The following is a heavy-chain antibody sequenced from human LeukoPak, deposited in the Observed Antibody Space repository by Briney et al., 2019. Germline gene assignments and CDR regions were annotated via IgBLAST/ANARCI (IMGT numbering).Heavy chain of an antibody. V-gene: IGHV3-30*03. CDR3: ARGEYQLLFNNFYYYYYYMDV. CDR2: ISYDGSNK. Sequence: GGSLRLSCAASGFTFSSYGMHWVRQAPGKGLEWVAVISYDGSNKYYADSVKGRFTISRDNAKNSLYLQMNSLRAEDTAVYYCARGEYQLLFNNFYYYYYYMDVWGKGTTVTISS. CDR1: GFTFSSYG. J-gene: IGHJ6*03. D-gene: IGHD2-2*01.